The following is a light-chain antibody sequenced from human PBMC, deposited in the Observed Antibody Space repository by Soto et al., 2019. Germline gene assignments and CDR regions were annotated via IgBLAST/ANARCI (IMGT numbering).Light chain of an antibody. CDR2: EVN. J-gene: IGLJ1*01. V-gene: IGLV2-8*01. Sequence: QSALTQPPSASGSPGQSVTISCTGTSSDFGGYDYVSWYQQHPGQAPKLIIYEVNKRPSGVPDRFSASKSGNTASLTVYGLQAEDEGYYYFCSFAGGDKFYVFGTGTKLTVL. CDR1: SSDFGGYDY. CDR3: CSFAGGDKFYV.